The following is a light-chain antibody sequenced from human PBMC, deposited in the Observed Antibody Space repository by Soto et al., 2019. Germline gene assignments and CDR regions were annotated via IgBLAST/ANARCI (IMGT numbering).Light chain of an antibody. J-gene: IGLJ2*01. CDR1: SGDIGSYTY. CDR3: SSYTTNSPPVV. CDR2: EVT. V-gene: IGLV2-14*01. Sequence: SALTQPASVSGSPGQSITISCTGTSGDIGSYTYVSWYQQYPGKAPKLLISEVTNRPSGVSNRLSGSKSGNTASLTISGLQAEDAAHYYCSSYTTNSPPVVFGGGTKGTVL.